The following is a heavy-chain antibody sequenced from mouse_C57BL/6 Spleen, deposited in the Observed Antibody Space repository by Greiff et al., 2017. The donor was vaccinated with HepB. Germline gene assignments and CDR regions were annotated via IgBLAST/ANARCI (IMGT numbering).Heavy chain of an antibody. Sequence: VHVKQSGPELVKPGASVKISCKASGYSFTDYNMNWVKQSNGKSLEWIGVINPNYGTTSYNQKFKGKATLTVDQSSSTAYMQLNSLTSEDSAVYYCERREDGYYWYFDVWGTGTTVTVSS. CDR1: GYSFTDYN. V-gene: IGHV1-39*01. CDR3: ERREDGYYWYFDV. CDR2: INPNYGTT. J-gene: IGHJ1*03. D-gene: IGHD2-3*01.